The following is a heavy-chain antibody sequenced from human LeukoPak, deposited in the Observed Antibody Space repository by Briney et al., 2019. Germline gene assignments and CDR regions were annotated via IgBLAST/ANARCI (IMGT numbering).Heavy chain of an antibody. CDR3: ARVISFGVVPSYMDV. CDR1: GGSFSGYY. V-gene: IGHV4-34*01. Sequence: SETLSLTCAVYGGSFSGYYWSWIRQPPGKGLEWIGEINHSGSTNYNPSLKSRVTISVDTSKNQFSLKLSSVTAADTAVYYCARVISFGVVPSYMDVWGKGTTVTVSS. J-gene: IGHJ6*03. D-gene: IGHD3-3*01. CDR2: INHSGST.